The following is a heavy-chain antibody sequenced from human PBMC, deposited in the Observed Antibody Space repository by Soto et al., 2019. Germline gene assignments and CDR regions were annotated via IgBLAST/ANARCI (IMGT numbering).Heavy chain of an antibody. CDR2: IYYGGCS. V-gene: IGHV4-39*01. J-gene: IGHJ4*02. CDR1: GVSISSSSYY. CDR3: ARHGSY. Sequence: QLQLQESGPGLVKPSETLSLTCTVSGVSISSSSYYWGWFRQPPGKGLEWIGTIYYGGCSYSNPSLKSRVTISLDTSKNQFSRTLTSVTAADTAVYYCARHGSYWGQGTLVTVSS.